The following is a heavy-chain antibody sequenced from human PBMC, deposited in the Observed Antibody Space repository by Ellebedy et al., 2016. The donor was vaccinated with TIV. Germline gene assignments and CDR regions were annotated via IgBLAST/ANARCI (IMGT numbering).Heavy chain of an antibody. CDR1: GFIVSDNY. Sequence: GGSLRLSCAASGFIVSDNYMSWVRQAPGKGLEWVSVIYGGGRIDYADSVKGRFTISRDNSKNTLYLQMDSLRAEDTAIYYCARDLGNTYDPDAFDLWGQGTMVTVSS. D-gene: IGHD5-18*01. V-gene: IGHV3-53*01. J-gene: IGHJ3*01. CDR3: ARDLGNTYDPDAFDL. CDR2: IYGGGRI.